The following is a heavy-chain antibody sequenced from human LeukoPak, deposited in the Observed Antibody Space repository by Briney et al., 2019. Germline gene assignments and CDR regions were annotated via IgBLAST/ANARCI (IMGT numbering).Heavy chain of an antibody. D-gene: IGHD6-13*01. CDR1: GGSFSGYY. J-gene: IGHJ4*02. V-gene: IGHV4-34*01. Sequence: PSETLSLTCAVYGGSFSGYYWSWIRQPPGKGLEWIGEINHSGSTNYNPSLKSRVTISVDTSKNQFSLKLSYVTAADTAVYYCASPGYSSSWFDYWGQGTLVTVSS. CDR2: INHSGST. CDR3: ASPGYSSSWFDY.